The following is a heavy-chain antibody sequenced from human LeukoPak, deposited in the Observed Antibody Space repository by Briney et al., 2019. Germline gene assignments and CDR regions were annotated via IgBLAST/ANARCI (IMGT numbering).Heavy chain of an antibody. CDR2: IYYSGST. V-gene: IGHV4-39*07. D-gene: IGHD6-13*01. Sequence: SETLSLTCTVSGGSISSSSYYWGWIRQPPGKGLEWIGSIYYSGSTYYNPSLKSRVTISVDTSKNQFSLKLSSVTAADTAVYYCARDPGIAAAGAEYFQHWGQGTLVTVSS. CDR1: GGSISSSSYY. J-gene: IGHJ1*01. CDR3: ARDPGIAAAGAEYFQH.